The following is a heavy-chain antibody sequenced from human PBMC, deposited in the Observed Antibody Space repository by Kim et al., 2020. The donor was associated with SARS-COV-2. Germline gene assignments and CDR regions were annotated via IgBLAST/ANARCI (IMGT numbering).Heavy chain of an antibody. CDR1: GASISSNY. Sequence: SETLSLTCTVSGASISSNYWTWVRQPAGKGLEYIGRMYISGTTDYNPSLRGRATMSLDTSKNQFSLKLTSVTAADTAVYYCARVATSPRRQIDYWGQGTL. CDR3: ARVATSPRRQIDY. J-gene: IGHJ4*02. CDR2: MYISGTT. V-gene: IGHV4-4*07.